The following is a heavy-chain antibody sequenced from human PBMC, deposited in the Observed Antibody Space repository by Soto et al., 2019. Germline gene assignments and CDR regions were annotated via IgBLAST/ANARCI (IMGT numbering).Heavy chain of an antibody. CDR2: ISSSSSYI. CDR3: ARRATTTTPYFDY. CDR1: GFTFSSYS. D-gene: IGHD5-12*01. Sequence: GGSLRLSCAASGFTFSSYSMNWVRQAPGKGLEWVSSISSSSSYIYYADSVKGRFTISRDNAKNSLYLQMNSLRAEDTAVYYCARRATTTTPYFDYWGQGTLVTVSS. J-gene: IGHJ4*02. V-gene: IGHV3-21*01.